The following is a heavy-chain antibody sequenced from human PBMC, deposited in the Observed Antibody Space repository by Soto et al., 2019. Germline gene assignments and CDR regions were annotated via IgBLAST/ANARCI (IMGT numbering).Heavy chain of an antibody. V-gene: IGHV3-66*01. CDR2: INSGGNT. CDR1: GFGVSNNY. J-gene: IGHJ6*02. CDR3: ARDYSRYYGMDV. Sequence: GGSLRLSCAASGFGVSNNYMSWVRQAPGKGLEWVSAINSGGNTYYADSVKGRFTISRDNSKNTMYLQVNSLRAEDTAVYYCARDYSRYYGMDVWGQGTTVTVSS. D-gene: IGHD2-15*01.